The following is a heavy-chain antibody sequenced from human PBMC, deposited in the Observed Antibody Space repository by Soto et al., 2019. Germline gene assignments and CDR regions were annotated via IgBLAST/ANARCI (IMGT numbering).Heavy chain of an antibody. Sequence: HPWGSLRLSCAASGFNFSSYGMHWVGQAPGKGAASVAVIWYDGSHRXXXXXVKVRFTISRDNSKNALYLQMNSLRAEDTAVYFCARDGGITMIRGVARFYGMDVWGQGTPVTGSS. CDR2: IWYDGSHR. CDR1: GFNFSSYG. J-gene: IGHJ6*02. V-gene: IGHV3-33*08. D-gene: IGHD3-10*01. CDR3: ARDGGITMIRGVARFYGMDV.